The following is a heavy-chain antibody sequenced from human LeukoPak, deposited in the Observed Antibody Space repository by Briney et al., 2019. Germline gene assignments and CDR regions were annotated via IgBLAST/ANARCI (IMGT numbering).Heavy chain of an antibody. CDR2: INPNSGGT. V-gene: IGHV1-2*02. J-gene: IGHJ5*02. Sequence: ASVKVSSKASGYTFLDYYMHWVRQAPGQGLEWMGWINPNSGGTNYAQKFQGRVTVTRDTSISTVYMDLSGLTSDDTAMYYCARVRPCSTATCYRWFDPWGQGTLVTVSS. CDR1: GYTFLDYY. D-gene: IGHD2-2*01. CDR3: ARVRPCSTATCYRWFDP.